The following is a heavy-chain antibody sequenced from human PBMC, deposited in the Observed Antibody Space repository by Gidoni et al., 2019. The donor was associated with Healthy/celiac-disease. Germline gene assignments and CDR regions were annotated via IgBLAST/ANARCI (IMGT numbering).Heavy chain of an antibody. Sequence: QVQLVQSGAEVKKPGASVKVSCKASGYTFTSYDINWVRQATGQGLEWMGWMNPNSGNTGYAQKFQGRVTMTRNTSISTAYMELSSLRSEDTAVYYCARGGYCSGGSCYNNYYDYGMDVWGQGTTVTVSS. D-gene: IGHD2-15*01. CDR1: GYTFTSYD. V-gene: IGHV1-8*01. CDR2: MNPNSGNT. J-gene: IGHJ6*02. CDR3: ARGGYCSGGSCYNNYYDYGMDV.